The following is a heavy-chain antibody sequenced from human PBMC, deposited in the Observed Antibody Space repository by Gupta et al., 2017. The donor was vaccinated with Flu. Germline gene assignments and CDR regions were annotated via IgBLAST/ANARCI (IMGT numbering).Heavy chain of an antibody. CDR2: ISYDGSNK. V-gene: IGHV3-30*18. D-gene: IGHD6-19*01. Sequence: QVQLVESGGGVVQPGRSLRLSCAASGFTFSRYGMHWVRQAPGKGLEWVAVISYDGSNKYYADSVKGRFTISRDNSKNTLYLQMNSLRAEDTAVYYCAKDKGVAVAVGNWFDPWGQGTLVTVSS. CDR3: AKDKGVAVAVGNWFDP. J-gene: IGHJ5*02. CDR1: GFTFSRYG.